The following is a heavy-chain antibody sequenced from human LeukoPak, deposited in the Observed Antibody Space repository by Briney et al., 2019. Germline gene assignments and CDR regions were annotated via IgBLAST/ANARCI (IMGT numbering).Heavy chain of an antibody. CDR2: FTARGGNT. V-gene: IGHV3-23*01. CDR1: GFTFSSYA. J-gene: IGHJ4*02. D-gene: IGHD5-18*01. Sequence: GGPLRLSCAPSGFTFSSYAMGWVPKAPGKGLEGVLAFTARGGNTYYADSVKGRFTISRDNSKTTLYLQVHSLRAEDTAVYYCAKGNGYSYGRYYFDYWGQGTLVTVSS. CDR3: AKGNGYSYGRYYFDY.